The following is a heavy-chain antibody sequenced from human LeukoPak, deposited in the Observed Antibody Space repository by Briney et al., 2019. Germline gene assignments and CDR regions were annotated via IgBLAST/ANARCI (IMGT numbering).Heavy chain of an antibody. V-gene: IGHV3-33*06. J-gene: IGHJ6*03. D-gene: IGHD2-2*01. CDR1: GFTLSTSG. CDR2: MWADGMDK. CDR3: AQGLKPCTHTNCYENTYYMDV. Sequence: GRSLRLSCVASGFTLSTSGMHWVRQAPGKGLEWVALMWADGMDKDYKDSVKGRFTVSRDNSKNTLFLQLTSLRAEDTAVYYCAQGLKPCTHTNCYENTYYMDVWGKGTSVIVSS.